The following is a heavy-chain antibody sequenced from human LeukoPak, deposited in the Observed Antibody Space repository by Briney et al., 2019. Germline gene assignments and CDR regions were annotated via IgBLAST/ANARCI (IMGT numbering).Heavy chain of an antibody. J-gene: IGHJ6*03. V-gene: IGHV1-8*01. Sequence: ASVKVSCKASGYTFTSYDINWVRQATGQGLEWMGWMNPDSGNTGYAQKFQGRVTMTRNTSISTAYMELSSLRSEDTAVYYCAMDPYSGTYSDYYYYYMDVWGKGTTVTVSS. D-gene: IGHD1-26*01. CDR3: AMDPYSGTYSDYYYYYMDV. CDR1: GYTFTSYD. CDR2: MNPDSGNT.